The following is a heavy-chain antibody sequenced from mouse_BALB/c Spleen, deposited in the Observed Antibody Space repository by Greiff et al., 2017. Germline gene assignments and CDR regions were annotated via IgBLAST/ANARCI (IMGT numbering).Heavy chain of an antibody. CDR3: ARSSLYYDYDEGTMDY. J-gene: IGHJ4*01. V-gene: IGHV3-2*02. D-gene: IGHD2-4*01. CDR1: GYSITSDYA. CDR2: ISYSGST. Sequence: EVQLQESGPGLVKPSQSLSLTCTVTGYSITSDYAWNWIRQFPGNKLEWMGYISYSGSTSYNPSLKSRISITRDTSKNQFFLQLNSVTTEDTATYYCARSSLYYDYDEGTMDYWGQGTSVTVSS.